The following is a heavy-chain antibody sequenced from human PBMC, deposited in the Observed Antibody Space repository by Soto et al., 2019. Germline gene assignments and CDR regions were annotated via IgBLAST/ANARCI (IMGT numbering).Heavy chain of an antibody. V-gene: IGHV3-30-3*01. Sequence: QVHLVESGGGVVQPGRSLRLSCAASGFSLTTYTMHWVRQSPGKGPEWLAFISSDGSNQYYADSVKDRFTISRDDSKNTLFLQMDSLRPEDTAVYYCARDGPIPVAGNNWFDPWGQGTLVTVSS. CDR2: ISSDGSNQ. J-gene: IGHJ5*02. CDR1: GFSLTTYT. D-gene: IGHD6-13*01. CDR3: ARDGPIPVAGNNWFDP.